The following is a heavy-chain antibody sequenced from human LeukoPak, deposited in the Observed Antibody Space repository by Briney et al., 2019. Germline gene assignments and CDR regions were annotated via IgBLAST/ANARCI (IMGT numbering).Heavy chain of an antibody. J-gene: IGHJ5*02. Sequence: GGSLRLSCAASGFTFRDFGMHWARQAPGKGLEWVAFVRNDGSKDYYPDSVKGRFTISRDNSRSTLDLQMHSLRIEDTAVYYCVKGGSSSHNWFDPWGQGILVTVSS. CDR3: VKGGSSSHNWFDP. CDR2: VRNDGSKD. V-gene: IGHV3-30*02. D-gene: IGHD6-13*01. CDR1: GFTFRDFG.